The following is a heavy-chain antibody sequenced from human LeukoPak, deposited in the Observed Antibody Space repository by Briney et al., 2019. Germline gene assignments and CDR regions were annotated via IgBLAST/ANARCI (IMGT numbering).Heavy chain of an antibody. CDR1: GFTFSSYG. Sequence: GRALRLSCAGSGFTFSSYGVQCFRQAPGRGLEGVAVISYDGTNKYYADSVKGRFTISRDNSKNTLYLQMNRLRPEDTAVYYCAKEGSDHYDSYGLGEPYFDCWGLGTLVTVSS. D-gene: IGHD3-22*01. V-gene: IGHV3-30*18. J-gene: IGHJ4*02. CDR2: ISYDGTNK. CDR3: AKEGSDHYDSYGLGEPYFDC.